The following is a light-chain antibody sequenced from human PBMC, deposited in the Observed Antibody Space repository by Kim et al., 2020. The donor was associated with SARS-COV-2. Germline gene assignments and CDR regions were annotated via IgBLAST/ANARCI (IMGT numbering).Light chain of an antibody. Sequence: LPPGDRATLSCRASRSISVYLGWYQQKPGQPPRLLIYDAFKSATGIPARFSGSSSGTYSTLTISILEPEYFAVYFCHQRNYGLTFGGGTKVDIK. CDR1: RSISVY. CDR3: HQRNYGLT. J-gene: IGKJ4*01. V-gene: IGKV3-11*01. CDR2: DAF.